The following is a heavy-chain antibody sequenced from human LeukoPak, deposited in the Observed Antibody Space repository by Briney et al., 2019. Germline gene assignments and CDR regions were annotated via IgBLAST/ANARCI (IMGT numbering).Heavy chain of an antibody. J-gene: IGHJ6*02. V-gene: IGHV1-46*01. CDR3: ARDVGYCSGGSCYKRTYYYYGMDV. Sequence: ASAKVSCKASGYTFTNYYMHWVRQAPGQGLEWMGIINPSGGSTSYAQKFQGRVTMTRDTSISTAYMELSRLRSDDTAVYYCARDVGYCSGGSCYKRTYYYYGMDVWGQGTTVTVSS. CDR1: GYTFTNYY. D-gene: IGHD2-15*01. CDR2: INPSGGST.